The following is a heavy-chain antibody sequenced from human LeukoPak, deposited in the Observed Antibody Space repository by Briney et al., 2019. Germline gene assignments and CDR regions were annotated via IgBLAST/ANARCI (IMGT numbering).Heavy chain of an antibody. CDR2: ISSSGSTI. V-gene: IGHV3-11*04. Sequence: GGSLRLSCAASGFTFSDYYMSWIRQAPGKGLEWVSYISSSGSTIYYADSVKGRFTISRDNAKNSLYLQMNSLRAEDTAVYYCARAELAAADPNWFDPWGQGTLVTVSS. J-gene: IGHJ5*02. CDR1: GFTFSDYY. CDR3: ARAELAAADPNWFDP. D-gene: IGHD6-13*01.